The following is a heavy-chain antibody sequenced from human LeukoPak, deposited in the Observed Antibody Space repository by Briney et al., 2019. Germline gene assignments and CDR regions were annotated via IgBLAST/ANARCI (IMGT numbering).Heavy chain of an antibody. D-gene: IGHD3-9*01. CDR3: ARALRYFDWLSTSPEYNWFDP. CDR1: GFTFSSYS. Sequence: GGSLRLSCAASGFTFSSYSMNWVRQAPGKGLEWVSYISSSSSTIYYADSVKGRFTVSRDNAKNSLYLQMNSLRAEDTAVYYCARALRYFDWLSTSPEYNWFDPWGQGTLVTVSS. V-gene: IGHV3-48*01. CDR2: ISSSSSTI. J-gene: IGHJ5*02.